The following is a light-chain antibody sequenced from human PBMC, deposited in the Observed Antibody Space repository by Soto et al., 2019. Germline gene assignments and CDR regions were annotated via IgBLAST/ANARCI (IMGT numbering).Light chain of an antibody. CDR1: QSINSW. J-gene: IGKJ3*01. CDR3: QQYNRG. V-gene: IGKV1-5*03. CDR2: KAS. Sequence: DIQMTQSPSTLSASVGDSVTITCRASQSINSWLAWYQQKPGEAPKLLIYKASTLQSGVPSRFSGSVSGTEFTLKISGLQPDDFATYYCQQYNRGFGPGTKVDI.